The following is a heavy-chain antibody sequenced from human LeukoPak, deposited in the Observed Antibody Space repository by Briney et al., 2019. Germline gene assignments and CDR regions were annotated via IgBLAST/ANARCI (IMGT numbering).Heavy chain of an antibody. Sequence: GGSLRLSCAASGFTFSSYGMSWVRQAPGKGLEWVSAISGSGGSTYYADSVKGRFTISRDNSKNTLYLQMNSLRAEDTAVYYCARDFSGSYYYYYYMDVWGKGTTVTVSS. CDR1: GFTFSSYG. V-gene: IGHV3-23*01. D-gene: IGHD1-26*01. CDR3: ARDFSGSYYYYYYMDV. J-gene: IGHJ6*03. CDR2: ISGSGGST.